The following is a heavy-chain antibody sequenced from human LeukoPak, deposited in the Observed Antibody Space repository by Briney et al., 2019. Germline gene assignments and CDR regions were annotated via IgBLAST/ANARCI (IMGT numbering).Heavy chain of an antibody. CDR1: GFTFSNYA. CDR3: AKILNSMYFDL. J-gene: IGHJ2*01. Sequence: GGSLRLSCTASGFTFSNYAMNWVRQAPGKGLGWVSTISGTTYYADSVKGRFTISRDDSKSTLFLQMDNLRAEDTAVYYCAKILNSMYFDLWGRGALVTVSS. D-gene: IGHD2-21*01. V-gene: IGHV3-23*01. CDR2: ISGTT.